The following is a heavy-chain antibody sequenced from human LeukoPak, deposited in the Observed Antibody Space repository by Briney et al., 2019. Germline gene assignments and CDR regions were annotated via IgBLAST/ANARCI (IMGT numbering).Heavy chain of an antibody. CDR2: INAGNGNT. CDR1: GYTFTSYA. D-gene: IGHD1-26*01. CDR3: AREIRGYSYFDQ. Sequence: ASVKVSCKASGYTFTSYAMHWVRQAPGQRLEWMGWINAGNGNTKYSQKFQGRVTITRDTSASTAYMELSSLRSEDTAVYYCAREIRGYSYFDQWGQGTLVTVSS. J-gene: IGHJ4*02. V-gene: IGHV1-3*01.